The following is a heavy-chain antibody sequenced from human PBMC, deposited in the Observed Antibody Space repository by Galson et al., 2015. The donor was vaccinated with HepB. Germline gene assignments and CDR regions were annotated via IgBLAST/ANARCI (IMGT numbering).Heavy chain of an antibody. CDR1: GGTFRSYA. CDR2: IIPIFGTA. Sequence: SVTVSCKASGGTFRSYAISWVRQAPGRGLEWMGGIIPIFGTANYAQKFQGRVTITADESTSTAYMELSSLRSEDTAVYYCAVGGDRGYSYGYSFDYWGQGTLVTVSS. J-gene: IGHJ4*02. CDR3: AVGGDRGYSYGYSFDY. V-gene: IGHV1-69*13. D-gene: IGHD5-18*01.